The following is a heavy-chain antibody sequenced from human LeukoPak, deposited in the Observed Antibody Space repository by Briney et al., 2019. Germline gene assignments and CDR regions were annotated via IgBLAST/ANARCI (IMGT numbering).Heavy chain of an antibody. D-gene: IGHD1-26*01. CDR2: ISYDGSNK. V-gene: IGHV3-30*03. CDR1: GFTFSSYG. J-gene: IGHJ6*02. Sequence: PGGSLRLSCAASGFTFSSYGMHWVRQAPGKGLEWVAVISYDGSNKYYADSVKGRFTISRDNSKNTLYLQMNSLRAGDTAVYYCARGIGSPPYYYGMDVWGQGTTVTVSS. CDR3: ARGIGSPPYYYGMDV.